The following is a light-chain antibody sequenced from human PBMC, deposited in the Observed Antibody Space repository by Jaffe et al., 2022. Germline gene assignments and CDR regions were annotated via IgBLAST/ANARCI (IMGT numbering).Light chain of an antibody. Sequence: QSALTQPRSVSGSPGQSVTISCTGTSSDVGNYNYVSWYQQHPGKAPKFMIYDVDKRPSGVPDRFSGSKSGNTASLTVSGLQAEDEADYYCCSYAGSYTWVFGGGTKLTVL. V-gene: IGLV2-11*01. CDR1: SSDVGNYNY. CDR2: DVD. J-gene: IGLJ3*02. CDR3: CSYAGSYTWV.